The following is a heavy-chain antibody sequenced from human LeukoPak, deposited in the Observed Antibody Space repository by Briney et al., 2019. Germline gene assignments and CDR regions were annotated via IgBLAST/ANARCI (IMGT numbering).Heavy chain of an antibody. Sequence: HPGGSLRLSCAASGFTFSSYAMSWVRQAPGKGLEWVSAISGSGGSTYYADSVKGRFTIPRDNSKNTLYLQMNSLRAEDTAVYYCARDLVWNDFEGEEGGQDYWGQGTLVTVSS. V-gene: IGHV3-23*01. D-gene: IGHD1-1*01. CDR3: ARDLVWNDFEGEEGGQDY. CDR2: ISGSGGST. J-gene: IGHJ4*02. CDR1: GFTFSSYA.